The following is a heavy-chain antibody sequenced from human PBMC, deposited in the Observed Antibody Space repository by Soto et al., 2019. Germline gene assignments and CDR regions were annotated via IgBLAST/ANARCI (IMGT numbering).Heavy chain of an antibody. D-gene: IGHD6-13*01. J-gene: IGHJ5*02. Sequence: ASVKVSCKASGYTFTSYGISWVRQALGQGLEWMGWISAYNGNTNYAQKLQGRVTMTTDTSTSTAYMELRSLRSDDTAVYYCARAPRGQQLWENWFDPWGQGTLVTVSS. CDR3: ARAPRGQQLWENWFDP. CDR2: ISAYNGNT. V-gene: IGHV1-18*01. CDR1: GYTFTSYG.